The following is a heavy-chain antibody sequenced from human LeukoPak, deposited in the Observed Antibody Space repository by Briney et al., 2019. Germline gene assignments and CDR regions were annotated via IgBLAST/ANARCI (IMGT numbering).Heavy chain of an antibody. CDR2: IIPIFGTA. CDR3: ARDTFDSSGTDY. Sequence: SEKVSCKDSGGTFSSYAISWVRQAPGQGLEWMGGIIPIFGTANYAQKFQGRVTITADESTSTAYMELSSLRSEDTAVYYCARDTFDSSGTDYWGQGTLVTVSS. J-gene: IGHJ4*02. V-gene: IGHV1-69*13. D-gene: IGHD3-22*01. CDR1: GGTFSSYA.